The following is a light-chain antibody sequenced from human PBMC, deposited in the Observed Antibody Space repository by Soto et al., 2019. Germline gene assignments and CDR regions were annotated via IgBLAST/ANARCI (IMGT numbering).Light chain of an antibody. V-gene: IGKV1-17*01. CDR3: LQHNTYPLT. J-gene: IGKJ4*01. CDR2: AAS. Sequence: DIQMTQSPSSLSASVGDRVTITCRASQGIRNALGWYQQKPGKAPKRLIYAASSLQSGVPSRFSGSGFGTEFTLTISSQQPEDFATYYCLQHNTYPLTFGGGTKVEI. CDR1: QGIRNA.